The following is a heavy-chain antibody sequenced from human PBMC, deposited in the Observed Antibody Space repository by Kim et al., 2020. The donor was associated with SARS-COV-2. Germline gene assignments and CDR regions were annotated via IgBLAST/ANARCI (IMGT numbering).Heavy chain of an antibody. J-gene: IGHJ4*02. Sequence: GGSLRLSCAASGFTFSSYSMNWVRQAPGKGLEWVSYISSSSSTIYYADSVKGRFTISRDNAKNSLYLQMNSLRDEDTAVYYCARGHYCSGGSCYSISSFDYWGQGTLVTVSS. D-gene: IGHD2-15*01. CDR3: ARGHYCSGGSCYSISSFDY. CDR2: ISSSSSTI. CDR1: GFTFSSYS. V-gene: IGHV3-48*02.